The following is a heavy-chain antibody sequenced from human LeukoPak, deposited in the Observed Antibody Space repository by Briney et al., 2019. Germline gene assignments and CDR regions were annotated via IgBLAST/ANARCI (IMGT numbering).Heavy chain of an antibody. V-gene: IGHV4-31*03. D-gene: IGHD2-2*01. CDR1: GGSISSGGYY. Sequence: TLSLTCTVSGGSISSGGYYWSWIRQHPGKGLEWIGYIYYSGSTYYNPSLKSRVTISVDTSKNQFSLKLSSVTAADTAVYYCARLNQLLLGTAYYFDYWGQGTLVTVSS. CDR2: IYYSGST. CDR3: ARLNQLLLGTAYYFDY. J-gene: IGHJ4*02.